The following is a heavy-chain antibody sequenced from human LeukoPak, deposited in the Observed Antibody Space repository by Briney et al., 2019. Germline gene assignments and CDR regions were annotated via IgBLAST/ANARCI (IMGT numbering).Heavy chain of an antibody. D-gene: IGHD2-21*01. Sequence: PGGSLRLSCAASGFTFSDYYIHWIRQAPGKGLEWVSYISSSSSYTNYADSVKGRFTISRDNAKNTLYLQMNSLRAEDTAVYYCARTKGGAYTGNFDLWGRGTLVTVSS. V-gene: IGHV3-11*06. CDR1: GFTFSDYY. CDR3: ARTKGGAYTGNFDL. J-gene: IGHJ2*01. CDR2: ISSSSSYT.